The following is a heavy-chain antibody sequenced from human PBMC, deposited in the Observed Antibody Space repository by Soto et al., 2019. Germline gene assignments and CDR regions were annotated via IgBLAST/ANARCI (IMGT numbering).Heavy chain of an antibody. Sequence: GGSLRLSCAASGFTFSSYSMNWVRQAPGKGLEWVSSISSSSSYIYYADSVKGRFTISRDNAKNSLYLQMNSLRAEDTAVYYCASESQAIYDSSGYYEFDYWGQGTLVTVSS. D-gene: IGHD3-22*01. CDR2: ISSSSSYI. CDR3: ASESQAIYDSSGYYEFDY. V-gene: IGHV3-21*01. J-gene: IGHJ4*02. CDR1: GFTFSSYS.